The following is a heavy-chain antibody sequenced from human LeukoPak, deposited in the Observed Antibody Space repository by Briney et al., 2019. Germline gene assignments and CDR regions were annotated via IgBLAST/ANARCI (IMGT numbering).Heavy chain of an antibody. V-gene: IGHV3-30-3*01. CDR2: ISYDGSNK. CDR1: GFTFSSYA. D-gene: IGHD5-24*01. CDR3: AREEMVQRSFDY. Sequence: PGGSLRLSCAASGFTFSSYAMHWVRQAPGKGLEWVAVISYDGSNKYYADSVKGRFTISRDNSKNTLYLQMNSLRAEDTAVYYCAREEMVQRSFDYWGQGTLVTVSS. J-gene: IGHJ4*02.